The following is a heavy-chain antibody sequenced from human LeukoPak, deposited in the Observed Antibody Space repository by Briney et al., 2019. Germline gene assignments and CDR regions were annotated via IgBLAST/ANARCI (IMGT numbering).Heavy chain of an antibody. CDR2: TSYDGSKK. CDR1: GFIFSNYA. Sequence: PGGSLRLSCAASGFIFSNYALHWVRQAPGKGLEWVALTSYDGSKKYYADSVKGRFTISRDNSKNTLYLQMNSLRAEDTAVYYCARVDRIDWNGYFYYLDVWGKGTTVTVSS. V-gene: IGHV3-30*04. J-gene: IGHJ6*03. D-gene: IGHD1-1*01. CDR3: ARVDRIDWNGYFYYLDV.